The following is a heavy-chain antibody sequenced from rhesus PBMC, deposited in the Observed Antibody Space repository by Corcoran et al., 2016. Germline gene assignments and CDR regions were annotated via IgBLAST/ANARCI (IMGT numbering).Heavy chain of an antibody. D-gene: IGHD3-34*01. CDR1: GGPISSSY. CDR3: ARGRDMGDYFDY. CDR2: IYGSGSST. Sequence: QLQLQESGPGLVKPSETLSVTCAVSGGPISSSYWSWIRQAPGKGLEWIGYIYGSGSSTNYNPSLKSRVTLSVDTSKNQLSLKLSSVTTADTAVYYCARGRDMGDYFDYWGQGVLVTVSS. J-gene: IGHJ4*01. V-gene: IGHV4-169*01.